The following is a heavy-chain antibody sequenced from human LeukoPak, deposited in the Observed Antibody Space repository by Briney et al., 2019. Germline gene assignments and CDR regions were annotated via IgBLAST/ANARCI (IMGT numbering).Heavy chain of an antibody. CDR2: IIPILGIA. CDR3: ARFDLDYGDYVDEKIKEYYFDY. D-gene: IGHD4-17*01. J-gene: IGHJ4*02. CDR1: GGTFSSYA. V-gene: IGHV1-69*04. Sequence: SVKVSCKASGGTFSSYAISWVRQAPGQGLEWMGRIIPILGIANYAQKFQGRVTITADKSTSTAYMELSSLRSEDTAVYYCARFDLDYGDYVDEKIKEYYFDYWGQGTLVTVSS.